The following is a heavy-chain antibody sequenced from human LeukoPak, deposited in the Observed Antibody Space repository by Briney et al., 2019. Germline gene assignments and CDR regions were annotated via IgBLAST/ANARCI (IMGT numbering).Heavy chain of an antibody. V-gene: IGHV3-21*01. CDR3: GGYYYDSSGHPDY. J-gene: IGHJ4*02. D-gene: IGHD3-22*01. CDR2: ISSSSSYI. CDR1: EFTFSSYS. Sequence: PGGSLRLSCAASEFTFSSYSMNWVRQAPGKGLEWVSSISSSSSYIYYADSVKGRFTISRDNAKNSLYLQMNSLRAEDTAVYYCGGYYYDSSGHPDYWGQGTLVTVSS.